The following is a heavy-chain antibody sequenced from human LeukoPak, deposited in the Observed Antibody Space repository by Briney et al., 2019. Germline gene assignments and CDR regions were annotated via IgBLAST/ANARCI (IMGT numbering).Heavy chain of an antibody. V-gene: IGHV4-61*02. CDR1: GGSISSGSYY. CDR2: IYTSGST. D-gene: IGHD3-3*02. J-gene: IGHJ4*02. Sequence: SQTLSLTCTVSGGSISSGSYYWSWIRQPAGKGLEWIGRIYTSGSTNYNPSLKSRVTISVDTSKNQFSLKLSSVTAADTAVYYCARVARDYFDYWGQGTPVTVSS. CDR3: ARVARDYFDY.